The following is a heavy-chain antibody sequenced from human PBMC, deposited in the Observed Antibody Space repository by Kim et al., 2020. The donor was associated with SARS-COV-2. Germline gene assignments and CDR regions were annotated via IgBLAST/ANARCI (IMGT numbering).Heavy chain of an antibody. CDR2: IIPIFGTA. CDR1: GGTFSSYA. CDR3: ARGGSGWYPPLEYFQH. V-gene: IGHV1-69*13. Sequence: SVKVSCKASGGTFSSYAISWVRQAPGQGLEWMGGIIPIFGTANYAQKFQGRVTITADESTSTAYMELSSLRSEDTAVYYCARGGSGWYPPLEYFQHWGQGTLVTVSS. D-gene: IGHD6-19*01. J-gene: IGHJ1*01.